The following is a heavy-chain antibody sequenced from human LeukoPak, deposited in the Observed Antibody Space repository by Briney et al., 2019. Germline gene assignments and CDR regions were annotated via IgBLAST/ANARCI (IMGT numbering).Heavy chain of an antibody. CDR3: TRDAGTRLKYSFGYGDY. V-gene: IGHV3-48*03. J-gene: IGHJ4*02. D-gene: IGHD5-18*01. CDR2: ISSSGATI. Sequence: PGGSLRLSCAASGFTFNNYEMNWVRQAPGKGLEWVSYISSSGATIYYADAVKGRFTISRDNAKNSLYLQMNSLRVEDTAVYYCTRDAGTRLKYSFGYGDYWGQGALVTVSS. CDR1: GFTFNNYE.